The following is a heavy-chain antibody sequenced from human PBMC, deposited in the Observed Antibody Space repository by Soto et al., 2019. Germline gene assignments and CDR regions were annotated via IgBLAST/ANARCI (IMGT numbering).Heavy chain of an antibody. D-gene: IGHD3-22*01. Sequence: PSETLSLTCAVYGGSFSGYYWSWIRQPPGKGLEWIGEINHSGSTNYNPSLKSRVTISVDTSKNQFSLKLSSVTAADTAVYYCARDYYDSSGYRYWGQGTLVTVSS. J-gene: IGHJ4*02. CDR3: ARDYYDSSGYRY. V-gene: IGHV4-34*01. CDR2: INHSGST. CDR1: GGSFSGYY.